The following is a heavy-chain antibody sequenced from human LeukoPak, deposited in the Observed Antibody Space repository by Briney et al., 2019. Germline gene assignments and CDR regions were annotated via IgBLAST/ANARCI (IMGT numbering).Heavy chain of an antibody. Sequence: PGGSLRLSCAASRFTFSSYAMNWVRQAPGKGLEWVSYISSSSSTIYYADSVKGRFTISRDNAKNSLYLQMNSLRAEDTAVYYCARVSMVRGGRYYMDVWGKGTTVTVSS. J-gene: IGHJ6*03. CDR3: ARVSMVRGGRYYMDV. V-gene: IGHV3-48*01. CDR1: RFTFSSYA. CDR2: ISSSSSTI. D-gene: IGHD3-10*01.